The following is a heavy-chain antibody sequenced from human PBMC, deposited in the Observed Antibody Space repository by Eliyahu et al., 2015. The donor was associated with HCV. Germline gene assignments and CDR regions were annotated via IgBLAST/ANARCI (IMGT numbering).Heavy chain of an antibody. V-gene: IGHV1-2*02. CDR2: INPNSGGT. Sequence: QVQLVQSGAEVKKPGASVKVSCKASGYTXXGXYXHWVRQAPGQGLEWMGWINPNSGGTNYAQKFQGRVTMTRDTSITTAYMELSRLKSDDTAVYFCARDRNWGFDFYWYFDLWGRGTLVTVSS. J-gene: IGHJ2*01. D-gene: IGHD7-27*01. CDR1: GYTXXGXY. CDR3: ARDRNWGFDFYWYFDL.